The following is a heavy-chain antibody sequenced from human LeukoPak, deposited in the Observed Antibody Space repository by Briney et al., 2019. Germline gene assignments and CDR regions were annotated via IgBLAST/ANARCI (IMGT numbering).Heavy chain of an antibody. CDR2: INHSGST. CDR1: GGSFSGYY. Sequence: SETLSLTCAVYGGSFSGYYWSWIRQPPGKGLEWIGEINHSGSTNYNPSLKSRVTISVDTSKNQFSLKLSSVTAADTAVYYCARGVSGSHFSDYWGQGTLVTVSS. D-gene: IGHD1-26*01. V-gene: IGHV4-34*01. CDR3: ARGVSGSHFSDY. J-gene: IGHJ4*02.